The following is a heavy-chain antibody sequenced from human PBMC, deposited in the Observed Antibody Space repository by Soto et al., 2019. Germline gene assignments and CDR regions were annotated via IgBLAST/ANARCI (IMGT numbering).Heavy chain of an antibody. Sequence: GGSLRLSCAASGFSVSSNYMTWVRQAPGKGLEWVSVFYSGGSTYYADSVKGRFTISRDNYKNTLYLQMNSLRAEDTAVYYCARADSKSGYTYGSLDYWGQGTLVTVSS. D-gene: IGHD5-18*01. CDR2: FYSGGST. CDR1: GFSVSSNY. CDR3: ARADSKSGYTYGSLDY. V-gene: IGHV3-53*01. J-gene: IGHJ4*02.